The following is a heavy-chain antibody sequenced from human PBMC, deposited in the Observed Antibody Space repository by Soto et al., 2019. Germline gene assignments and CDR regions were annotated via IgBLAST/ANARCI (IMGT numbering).Heavy chain of an antibody. CDR1: GLSFTNNY. CDR2: LYYTGNP. V-gene: IGHV4-59*13. CDR3: ASANWYSEY. D-gene: IGHD1-1*01. J-gene: IGHJ4*02. Sequence: QLHLQESGPGLVKPSETLSLTCTVSGLSFTNNYWSWIRQPPGKGLEWIGYLYYTGNPNYYTSLKGGVTMTVTTPKIQFSQNLHSLTAADTAIYYCASANWYSEYWGQGTLVIVSS.